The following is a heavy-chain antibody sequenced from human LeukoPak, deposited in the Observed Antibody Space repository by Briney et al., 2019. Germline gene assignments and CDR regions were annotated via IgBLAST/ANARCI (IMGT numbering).Heavy chain of an antibody. CDR3: AGGGWGEAGGVDA. V-gene: IGHV3-21*01. CDR1: GFTFSSYS. J-gene: IGHJ5*02. D-gene: IGHD3-16*01. CDR2: ISSSSSYI. Sequence: GGSLRLSCAASGFTFSSYSMNWVRQAPGKGLEWVSSISSSSSYIYYADSVKGRFTISRDNAKNSLYLQMNSLRGGGGGGGGGAGGGWGEAGGVDAWGQGTLVTVSS.